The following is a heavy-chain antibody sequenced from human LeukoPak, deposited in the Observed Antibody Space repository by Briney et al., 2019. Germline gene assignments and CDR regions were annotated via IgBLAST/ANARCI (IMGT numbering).Heavy chain of an antibody. V-gene: IGHV3-21*01. CDR1: GFTFSSYS. CDR2: ISSSSSYI. D-gene: IGHD3-3*01. CDR3: ARGAGFLEWLLSSYYYYMDV. Sequence: GRSLRLSCAASGFTFSSYSMNWVRQAPGKGLEWVSSISSSSSYIYYADSVKGRFTISRDNAKNSLYLQMNSLRAEDTAVYYCARGAGFLEWLLSSYYYYMDVWGKGTTVTVSS. J-gene: IGHJ6*03.